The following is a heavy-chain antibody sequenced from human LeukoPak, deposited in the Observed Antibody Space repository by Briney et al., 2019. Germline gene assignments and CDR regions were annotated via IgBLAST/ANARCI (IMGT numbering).Heavy chain of an antibody. J-gene: IGHJ4*02. Sequence: PGRSLRLSCAASGFTFSSYAMHWVRKAPGKGLEWVAVISYDGSNKYYADSVKGRFAISRDNSKNTLYLQMNSLRAEDTAVYYCARDRIHAFDYWGQGTLVTVSS. CDR3: ARDRIHAFDY. V-gene: IGHV3-30*09. CDR1: GFTFSSYA. D-gene: IGHD2/OR15-2a*01. CDR2: ISYDGSNK.